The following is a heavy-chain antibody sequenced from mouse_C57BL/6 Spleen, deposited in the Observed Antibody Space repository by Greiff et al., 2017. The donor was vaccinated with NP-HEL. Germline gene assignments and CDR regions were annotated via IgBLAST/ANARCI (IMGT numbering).Heavy chain of an antibody. CDR2: IYPGSGST. J-gene: IGHJ3*01. Sequence: QVQLQQSGAELVKPGASVKMSCKASGYTFTSYWITWVKQRPGQGLAWIGDIYPGSGSTNYNEKFKSKATLTVDTSSSTAYMQLSSLTSEDSAVYYCARWRVSNPFAYWGQGTLVTVSA. CDR1: GYTFTSYW. V-gene: IGHV1-55*01. CDR3: ARWRVSNPFAY. D-gene: IGHD2-5*01.